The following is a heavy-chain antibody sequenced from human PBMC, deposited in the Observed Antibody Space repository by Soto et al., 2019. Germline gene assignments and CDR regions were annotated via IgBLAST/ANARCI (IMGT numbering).Heavy chain of an antibody. CDR1: GGTFSSYA. V-gene: IGHV1-69*13. CDR2: IIPIFGTA. Sequence: SVKVSCKASGGTFSSYAISWVRQAPGQGLEWMGGIIPIFGTANYAQKFQGRVMITADESTSTAYMELSSLRSEDTAVYYCARGDSSGYYSWFDPWGQGTLVTVSS. J-gene: IGHJ5*02. D-gene: IGHD3-22*01. CDR3: ARGDSSGYYSWFDP.